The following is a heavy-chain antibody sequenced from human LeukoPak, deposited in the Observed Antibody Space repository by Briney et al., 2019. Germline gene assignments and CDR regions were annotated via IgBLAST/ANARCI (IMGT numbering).Heavy chain of an antibody. V-gene: IGHV1-24*01. J-gene: IGHJ4*02. Sequence: ASVKVSCKVSGYTLTELSMHWVRQAPGKGLEWMGGFDPEDGETIYAQKFQGRVTMTEDTSTDTAYMELSSLRSEDTAVYYCATSDCDSSGYYFDYWGQGTLVTVSS. D-gene: IGHD3-22*01. CDR2: FDPEDGET. CDR3: ATSDCDSSGYYFDY. CDR1: GYTLTELS.